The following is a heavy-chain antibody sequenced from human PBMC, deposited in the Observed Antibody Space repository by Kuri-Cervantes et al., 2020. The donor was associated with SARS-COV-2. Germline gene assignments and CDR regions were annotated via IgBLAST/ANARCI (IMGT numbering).Heavy chain of an antibody. D-gene: IGHD4-17*01. Sequence: GGSLRLSCAASGFTFSNYWISWVRQAPGKGLEWVANIKQGGSEKHYADSVKGRFTISRDNSKNTLYLQMNSLRAEDTAVYYCAKAKTTVTTFDYWGQGTLVTVSS. J-gene: IGHJ4*02. CDR3: AKAKTTVTTFDY. V-gene: IGHV3-7*01. CDR2: IKQGGSEK. CDR1: GFTFSNYW.